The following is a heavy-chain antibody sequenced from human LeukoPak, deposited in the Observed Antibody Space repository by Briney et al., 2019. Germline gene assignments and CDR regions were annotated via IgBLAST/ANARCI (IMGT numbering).Heavy chain of an antibody. Sequence: GGSLRLSCAASGFTVSNNYMSWVRQAPGQGLEWVSVIYSGGSTYHADSVRGRSTISRDNSRNTLYLQMNSLRAEDTAVYYCARDSTGYYYFDYWGQGTLVTVSS. CDR3: ARDSTGYYYFDY. CDR2: IYSGGST. CDR1: GFTVSNNY. J-gene: IGHJ4*02. V-gene: IGHV3-53*01. D-gene: IGHD3-22*01.